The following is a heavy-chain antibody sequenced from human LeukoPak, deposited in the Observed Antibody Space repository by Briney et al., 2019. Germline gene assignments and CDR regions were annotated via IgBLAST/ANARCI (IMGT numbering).Heavy chain of an antibody. CDR2: ISYDGSNK. D-gene: IGHD2-15*01. CDR1: GFTFSSYG. V-gene: IGHV3-30*18. J-gene: IGHJ4*02. Sequence: QPGGSLRLSCAASGFTFSSYGMHWVRQAPGKGLEWVAVISYDGSNKYYADSVKGRFTISRDNSKNTLYLQMSSLRAEDTAVYFCAKVIGGSSAWYARGFDYWGQGTLVTVSS. CDR3: AKVIGGSSAWYARGFDY.